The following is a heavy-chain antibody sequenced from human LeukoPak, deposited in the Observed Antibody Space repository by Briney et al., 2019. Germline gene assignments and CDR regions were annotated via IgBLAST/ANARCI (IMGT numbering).Heavy chain of an antibody. CDR2: ISAYNGNT. V-gene: IGHV1-18*01. J-gene: IGHJ4*02. Sequence: ASVKVSCKASGYRFTSYGISWVRQAPGQGLEWMAWISAYNGNTNYAQKFQGRVIMITDTSTSTAYMELRSLRSDDTAVYYCARDPDCSSTRCSESPFDYWGQGTLVTVSS. CDR1: GYRFTSYG. CDR3: ARDPDCSSTRCSESPFDY. D-gene: IGHD2-2*01.